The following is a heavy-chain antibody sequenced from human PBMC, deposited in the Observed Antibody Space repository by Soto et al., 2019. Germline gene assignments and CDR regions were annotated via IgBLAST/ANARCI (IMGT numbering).Heavy chain of an antibody. CDR2: ILTILGTT. V-gene: IGHV1-69*01. J-gene: IGHJ4*02. Sequence: QVHLVQTGTEVKKPGSSVRVSCQASGGTFRDYGVSWVRQAPGQGLEWIGGILTILGTTNYAQKFRDRVTITADGYTGTVYLDLIRLTSEDTAVYYCGRGGFGSQDVCYSRGGEIDHWAQGTLVTVSS. CDR1: GGTFRDYG. CDR3: GRGGFGSQDVCYSRGGEIDH. D-gene: IGHD2-15*01.